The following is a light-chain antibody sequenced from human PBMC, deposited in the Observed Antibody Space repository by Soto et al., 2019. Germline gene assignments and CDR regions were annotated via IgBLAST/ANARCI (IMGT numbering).Light chain of an antibody. J-gene: IGLJ1*01. CDR3: CSYAGSSTYV. CDR2: EGS. V-gene: IGLV2-23*01. Sequence: QSALTQPASVSGSPGQSITISCTGTSSDVGTYKYVSWYRQHPGKAPKLMIYEGSKRPSGVSYRFSGSKSGTTASLTISGLQAEDEADYYCCSYAGSSTYVFGTGTKVTVL. CDR1: SSDVGTYKY.